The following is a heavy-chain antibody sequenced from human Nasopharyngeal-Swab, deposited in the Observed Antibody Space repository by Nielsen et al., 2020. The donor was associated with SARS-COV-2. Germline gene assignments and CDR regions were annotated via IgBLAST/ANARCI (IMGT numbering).Heavy chain of an antibody. D-gene: IGHD2-15*01. V-gene: IGHV6-1*01. CDR2: TWYRSKWHY. J-gene: IGHJ6*02. Sequence: SQTLSLTCAISGDSVSSNTAAWSWIRQSPSRGLEWLGRTWYRSKWHYDYAESVKSRITINPDTTKNQFSLKLSSVTAADTAVYYCARGTWGNCSGGSCSYYYYYYGMDVWGQGTTVTVSS. CDR3: ARGTWGNCSGGSCSYYYYYYGMDV. CDR1: GDSVSSNTAA.